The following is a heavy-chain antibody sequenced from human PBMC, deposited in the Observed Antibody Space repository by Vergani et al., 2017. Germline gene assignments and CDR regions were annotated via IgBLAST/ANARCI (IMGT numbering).Heavy chain of an antibody. CDR3: AKDLGTSSGGGWFDP. Sequence: EVQLEESGGGLVLPGRSLRLSCVASGFTSAGYAMHWVRQAPGKGLEWVSGISWNSNSIGYADSVKGRFTISRDNAKNSLYLQMNRLRAEDPALYYCAKDLGTSSGGGWFDPWGRETLVTVS. D-gene: IGHD6-6*01. J-gene: IGHJ5*02. CDR1: GFTSAGYA. V-gene: IGHV3-9*02. CDR2: ISWNSNSI.